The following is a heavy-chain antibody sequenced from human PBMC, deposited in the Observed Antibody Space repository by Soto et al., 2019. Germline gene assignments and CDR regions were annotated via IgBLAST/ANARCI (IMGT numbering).Heavy chain of an antibody. CDR1: GGTFSSYA. CDR2: IIPIFGTA. J-gene: IGHJ6*02. V-gene: IGHV1-69*01. CDR3: ARSITMVRGVSSYYYYYGMDV. D-gene: IGHD3-10*01. Sequence: QVQLVQSGAEVKKPGSSVKVSCKASGGTFSSYAISWVRQAPGQGLEWMGGIIPIFGTANYAQKFQGRVTITADESTSTADMELSSLRSEDTAVYYCARSITMVRGVSSYYYYYGMDVWGQGTTVTVSS.